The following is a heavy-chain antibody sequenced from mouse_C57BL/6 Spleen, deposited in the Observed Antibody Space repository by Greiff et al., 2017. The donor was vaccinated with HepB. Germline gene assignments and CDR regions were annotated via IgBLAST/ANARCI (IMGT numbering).Heavy chain of an antibody. Sequence: VQLVESGAELVKPGASVKLSCKASGYTFTEYTIHWVKQRSGQGLEWIGWFYPGSGSIKYNEKFKDKATLTADKSSSTVYMELSRLTSEDSAVYFCARHLYDGYYEGYAMDYWGQGTSVTVSS. D-gene: IGHD2-3*01. V-gene: IGHV1-62-2*01. CDR1: GYTFTEYT. J-gene: IGHJ4*01. CDR2: FYPGSGSI. CDR3: ARHLYDGYYEGYAMDY.